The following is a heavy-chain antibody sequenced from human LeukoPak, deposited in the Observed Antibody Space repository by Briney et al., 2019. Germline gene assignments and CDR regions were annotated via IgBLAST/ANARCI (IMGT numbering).Heavy chain of an antibody. V-gene: IGHV3-66*01. Sequence: GGSLRLSCAASGFTVSSNYMSWVRQAPGKGLEWVSVIYSGGSTYYADSVKGRFTISRDNSKNTLYLQMSSLRAEDTAVYYFARSMVRGFSYYYYGMDVWGQGTTVTVSS. CDR1: GFTVSSNY. D-gene: IGHD3-10*01. J-gene: IGHJ6*02. CDR2: IYSGGST. CDR3: ARSMVRGFSYYYYGMDV.